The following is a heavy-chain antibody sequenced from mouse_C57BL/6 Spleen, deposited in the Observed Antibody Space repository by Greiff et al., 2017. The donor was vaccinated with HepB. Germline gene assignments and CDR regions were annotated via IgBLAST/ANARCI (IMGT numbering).Heavy chain of an antibody. V-gene: IGHV2-2*01. CDR2: IWSGGST. J-gene: IGHJ2*01. CDR3: ARNGRTVYFDY. Sequence: QVQLKESGPGLVQPSQSLSITCTVSGFSLTSYGVHWVRQSPGKGLEWLGVIWSGGSTDYNAAFISRLSISKDNSKSQVFFKMNSLQADDTAIYYCARNGRTVYFDYWGQGTTLTVSS. CDR1: GFSLTSYG. D-gene: IGHD4-1*01.